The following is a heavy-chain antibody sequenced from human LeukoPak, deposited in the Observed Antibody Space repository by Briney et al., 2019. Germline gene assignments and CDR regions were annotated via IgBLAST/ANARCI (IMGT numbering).Heavy chain of an antibody. Sequence: SAVTVSCPASGYTFTGYYMHWVRQAPGQGLEWMGGIIPIFGSANYAQKFQGRGTITADESTSTAYMELSSLRSEDTAVYFCARAAGNSAQSLREPLQWYFDHWGRGTLVTVSS. CDR3: ARAAGNSAQSLREPLQWYFDH. D-gene: IGHD4-23*01. CDR2: IIPIFGSA. V-gene: IGHV1-69*13. CDR1: GYTFTGYY. J-gene: IGHJ2*01.